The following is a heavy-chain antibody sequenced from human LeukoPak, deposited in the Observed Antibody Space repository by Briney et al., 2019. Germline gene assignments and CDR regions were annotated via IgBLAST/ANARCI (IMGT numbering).Heavy chain of an antibody. J-gene: IGHJ4*02. V-gene: IGHV3-48*02. CDR2: ISKSSTTI. CDR1: GFTFNTYS. Sequence: GGSLRLSCAASGFTFNTYSMNWVRQAPGKGLEWVSYISKSSTTIYYADSVKGRFTVSRDNAKNSLYLQMNSLRDEDTAAYFCARGPYYYGSGSYYHPFDCWGQGTLVTVSS. D-gene: IGHD3-10*01. CDR3: ARGPYYYGSGSYYHPFDC.